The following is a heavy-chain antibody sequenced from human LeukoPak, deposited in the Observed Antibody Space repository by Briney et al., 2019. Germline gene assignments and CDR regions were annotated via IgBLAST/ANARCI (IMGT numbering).Heavy chain of an antibody. V-gene: IGHV1-69*01. CDR1: GGTFSSYA. J-gene: IGHJ5*02. Sequence: AASVKVSCKASGGTFSSYAISRVRQAPGQGLEWMGGIIPIFGTANYAQKFQGRVTITADESASTAYMELSSLRSEDTAVYYCARDYPIVVVPAARAGNWFDPWGQGTLVTVSS. CDR3: ARDYPIVVVPAARAGNWFDP. D-gene: IGHD2-2*01. CDR2: IIPIFGTA.